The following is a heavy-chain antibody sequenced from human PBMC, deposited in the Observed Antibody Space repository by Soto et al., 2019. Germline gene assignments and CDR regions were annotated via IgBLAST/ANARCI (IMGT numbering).Heavy chain of an antibody. Sequence: LSLTCTVSGGSISSGGYYWSWIRQHPGKGLEWIGYIYYSGSTYYNPSLKSRVTISVDTSKNQFSLKLSSVTAADTAVYYCARDGATMVRGVIIDWGQGTLVTVSS. D-gene: IGHD3-10*01. J-gene: IGHJ4*02. CDR2: IYYSGST. CDR1: GGSISSGGYY. V-gene: IGHV4-31*03. CDR3: ARDGATMVRGVIID.